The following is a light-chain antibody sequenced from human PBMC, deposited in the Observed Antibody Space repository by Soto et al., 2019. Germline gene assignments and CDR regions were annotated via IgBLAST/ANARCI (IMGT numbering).Light chain of an antibody. V-gene: IGKV1-39*01. CDR3: QQSYSTPRP. CDR2: AAS. CDR1: QSISSY. Sequence: VGDSVTIPWRASQSISSYLNWYQQKPGKAPKLLIYAASSLQSGVPSRFSGSGSGTDFTLTISSLQPEDFATYYCQQSYSTPRPFGQGTKVDIK. J-gene: IGKJ1*01.